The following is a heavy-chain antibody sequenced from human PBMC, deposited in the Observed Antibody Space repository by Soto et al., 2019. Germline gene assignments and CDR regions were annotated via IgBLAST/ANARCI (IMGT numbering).Heavy chain of an antibody. V-gene: IGHV4-34*01. D-gene: IGHD3-3*01. CDR1: GGSFSGYY. J-gene: IGHJ6*02. CDR3: ARGTLRFSSSGKDV. Sequence: SETLSLTCAVYGGSFSGYYWSWIRQPPGKGLEWIGEINHSGSTNYNPSLKSRVTISVDTSKNQFSLKLSSVTAADTAVYYCARGTLRFSSSGKDVWGQGTTVTVSS. CDR2: INHSGST.